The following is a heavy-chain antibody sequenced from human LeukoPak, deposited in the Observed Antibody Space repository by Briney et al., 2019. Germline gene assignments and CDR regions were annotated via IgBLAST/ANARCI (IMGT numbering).Heavy chain of an antibody. D-gene: IGHD2-2*02. J-gene: IGHJ6*03. CDR2: ISAYNGKT. CDR1: GYTFTSYG. Sequence: GASVKVSCKASGYTFTSYGISWVRQAPGQGLEWMGRISAYNGKTNYAQKLQGRVTMTTDKATSTAYMEVRSLRSDDTAVYYCARDYRYCSSTSCYSHYYYMDVWGKGTTVTVSS. CDR3: ARDYRYCSSTSCYSHYYYMDV. V-gene: IGHV1-18*01.